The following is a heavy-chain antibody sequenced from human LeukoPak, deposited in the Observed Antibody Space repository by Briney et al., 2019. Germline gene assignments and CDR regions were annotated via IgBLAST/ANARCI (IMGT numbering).Heavy chain of an antibody. CDR3: VARAGGFRHFDY. J-gene: IGHJ4*02. V-gene: IGHV3-23*01. CDR1: GFIFSNYA. D-gene: IGHD3-10*01. Sequence: GGSLRLSCAASGFIFSNYAMSWVRQAPGKGLEWVSGISDSGGKTDSADSVKGRFTISRDNSKGKVYLQMNSLRAEDTAVYYCVARAGGFRHFDYWGQGTLVTVSS. CDR2: ISDSGGKT.